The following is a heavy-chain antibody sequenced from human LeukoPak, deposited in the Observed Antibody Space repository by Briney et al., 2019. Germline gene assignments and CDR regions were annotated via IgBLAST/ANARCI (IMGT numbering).Heavy chain of an antibody. J-gene: IGHJ4*02. CDR1: GYTFNSYG. CDR2: INPSGGST. D-gene: IGHD4-17*01. Sequence: GASVKVSCKASGYTFNSYGISWVRQAPGQGLEWMGIINPSGGSTSYAQKFQGRVTMTRDMSTSTVYMELSSLRSEDTAVYYCARRGRLRVTLDYWGQGTLVTVSS. V-gene: IGHV1-46*02. CDR3: ARRGRLRVTLDY.